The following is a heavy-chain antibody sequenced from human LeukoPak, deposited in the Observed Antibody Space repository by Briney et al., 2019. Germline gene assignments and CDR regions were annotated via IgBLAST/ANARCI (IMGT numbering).Heavy chain of an antibody. CDR2: IIPILGIA. CDR1: GGTFSSYA. J-gene: IGHJ4*02. Sequence: ASVKVSCKASGGTFSSYAISWVRQAPGQGLEWMGRIIPILGIANYAQKFQGRVTITADKSTSTAYMELSSLRSEDTAVYYCATFADYYYDSSGYYFDYWGQGTLVTVSS. V-gene: IGHV1-69*04. D-gene: IGHD3-22*01. CDR3: ATFADYYYDSSGYYFDY.